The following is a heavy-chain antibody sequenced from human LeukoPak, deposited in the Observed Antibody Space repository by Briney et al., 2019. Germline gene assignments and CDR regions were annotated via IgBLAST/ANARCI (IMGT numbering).Heavy chain of an antibody. CDR3: AGETYFFDY. V-gene: IGHV3-23*01. CDR2: ISGSGSST. CDR1: GFTFSSYA. D-gene: IGHD3-10*01. Sequence: PGGSLRLSCAASGFTFSSYAMHWVRQAPGKGLEWVSGISGSGSSTYYADSVKGRFTISRDNSKNTLYLQMNSLRVEDTALYYCAGETYFFDYWGQGTLVTASS. J-gene: IGHJ4*02.